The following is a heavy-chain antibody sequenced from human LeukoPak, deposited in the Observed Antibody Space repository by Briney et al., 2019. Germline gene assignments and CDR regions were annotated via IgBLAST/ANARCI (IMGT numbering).Heavy chain of an antibody. CDR3: ARDTERAVDGTGDAFDI. J-gene: IGHJ3*02. D-gene: IGHD6-19*01. V-gene: IGHV3-21*01. Sequence: GGSLSLSCAASEFTFSSYSMNWVRQAPGKGLEWVSSISSSSSYIYYADSVKGRFTISRDNAKNSLYLQMNSLRAEDTAVYYCARDTERAVDGTGDAFDIWGQGTMVTVSS. CDR2: ISSSSSYI. CDR1: EFTFSSYS.